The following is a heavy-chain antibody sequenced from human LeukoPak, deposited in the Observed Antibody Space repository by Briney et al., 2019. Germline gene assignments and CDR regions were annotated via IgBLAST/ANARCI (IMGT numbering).Heavy chain of an antibody. Sequence: GGSLRLSCAASGITFSNYEMNWVRQAPGKGLEWVSYINPGGSNRFYAGSVRGRFAIYRDDAKKSVYLQMNSLRAEDTAVYYCASSLSSGWGTVDDYWGQGIMVTGS. CDR2: INPGGSNR. CDR1: GITFSNYE. D-gene: IGHD6-19*01. V-gene: IGHV3-48*03. CDR3: ASSLSSGWGTVDDY. J-gene: IGHJ4*02.